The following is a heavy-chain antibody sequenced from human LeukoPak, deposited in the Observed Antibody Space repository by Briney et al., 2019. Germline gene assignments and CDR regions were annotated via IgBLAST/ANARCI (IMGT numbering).Heavy chain of an antibody. V-gene: IGHV1-69*04. J-gene: IGHJ4*02. CDR3: ARDLGRAREIVATSYY. Sequence: SVKVSCKASGGTFSSYAISWVRQAPGQGLEWMGRIIPILGIANYAQKFQGRVTITADKSTSTAYMELSSLRSEGTAVYYCARDLGRAREIVATSYYWGQGTLVTVSS. CDR2: IIPILGIA. CDR1: GGTFSSYA. D-gene: IGHD5-12*01.